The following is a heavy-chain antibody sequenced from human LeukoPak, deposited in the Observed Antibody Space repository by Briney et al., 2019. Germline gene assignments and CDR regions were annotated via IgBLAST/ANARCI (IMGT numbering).Heavy chain of an antibody. CDR2: NYYNGST. CDR3: ARWVIGWYLDY. V-gene: IGHV4-39*01. D-gene: IGHD2-21*01. Sequence: SETLSLTCTVSGGSISSSNYYWGWIRQPPGKGLQWIGSNYYNGSTYYNPSLKSRVTMSVDTSKNQFSLKLSSVTAADTAVYYCARWVIGWYLDYWGQGTLVTVSS. J-gene: IGHJ4*02. CDR1: GGSISSSNYY.